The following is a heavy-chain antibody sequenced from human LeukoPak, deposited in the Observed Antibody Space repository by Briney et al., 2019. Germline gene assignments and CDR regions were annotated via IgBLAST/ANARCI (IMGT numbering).Heavy chain of an antibody. J-gene: IGHJ6*03. CDR3: ARGRVSSSTWYSTYYYYFYMDV. D-gene: IGHD1-1*01. CDR1: DDSITMYY. V-gene: IGHV4-59*01. CDR2: VDHTGST. Sequence: SGTLSLACSVSDDSITMYYWTWIRQPPGKGLEWIGYVDHTGSTNFNPSLNGRVSISRDTTKNLFSLRLRSVTAADTAVYFCARGRVSSSTWYSTYYYYFYMDVWGKGTTVTVSS.